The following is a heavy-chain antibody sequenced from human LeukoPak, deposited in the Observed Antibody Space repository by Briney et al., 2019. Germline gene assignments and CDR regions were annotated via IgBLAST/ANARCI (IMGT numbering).Heavy chain of an antibody. CDR1: GYTFTGDY. CDR2: INPNNVGA. V-gene: IGHV1-2*02. J-gene: IGHJ3*02. Sequence: GSLRDSCKASGYTFTGDYMHWGRRAPGERGESRVWINPNNVGANYPQKFQGRGTMTRATSLDIPSMELSRRRSNDTALYSCASTPSDSFDIWGQGTMVTVSS. CDR3: ASTPSDSFDI.